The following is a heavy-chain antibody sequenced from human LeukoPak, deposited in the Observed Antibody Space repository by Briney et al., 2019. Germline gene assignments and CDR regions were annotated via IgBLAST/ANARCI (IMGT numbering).Heavy chain of an antibody. CDR1: GRSISNYY. J-gene: IGHJ4*02. CDR2: ISYSGST. Sequence: SETLSLTCTVSGRSISNYYWIGIRQPPGKGLEYIRDISYSGSTHYHPSLQTRVTMSVDTPHNPFSLQLSPVAAADTAVHHCPREGTSTDYPQLYYYWGQGILVNVSS. D-gene: IGHD3-22*01. CDR3: PREGTSTDYPQLYYY. V-gene: IGHV4-59*01.